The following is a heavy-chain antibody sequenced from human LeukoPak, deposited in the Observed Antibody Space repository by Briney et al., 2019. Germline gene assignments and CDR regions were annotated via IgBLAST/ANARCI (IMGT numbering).Heavy chain of an antibody. J-gene: IGHJ4*02. CDR1: GGSISSNNW. CDR2: IYHSGSP. Sequence: SETLSLTCAVSGGSISSNNWWGWVRQPPGKGLEWIGEIYHSGSPNYNPSLKSRVTISVDKSRNHFSLNLSSVTAADTAVYYCARANINNWHSCDYWGQGTLVTVSS. D-gene: IGHD1-1*01. CDR3: ARANINNWHSCDY. V-gene: IGHV4-4*02.